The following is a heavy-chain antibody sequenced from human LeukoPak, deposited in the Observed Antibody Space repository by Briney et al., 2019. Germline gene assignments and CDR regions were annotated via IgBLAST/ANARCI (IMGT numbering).Heavy chain of an antibody. Sequence: GGSLRLSCKVFGSTFGSSEMNWVRQAPGKGLEWLSYISSSGLTIYYADSVKGRFATSRDNAENSLFLQMDSLRAEDTAVYYCATSGAMVHVFWGQGTLVTVSS. CDR1: GSTFGSSE. V-gene: IGHV3-48*03. CDR2: ISSSGLTI. J-gene: IGHJ4*02. CDR3: ATSGAMVHVF. D-gene: IGHD3-10*01.